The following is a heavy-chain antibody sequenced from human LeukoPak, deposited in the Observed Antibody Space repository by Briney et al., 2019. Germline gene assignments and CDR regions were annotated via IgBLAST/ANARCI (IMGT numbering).Heavy chain of an antibody. Sequence: SETLSLTCTVSGGSVSSGSYYWSWTRQPPGKRLEWIGYIYYSGSTNYNPSLKSRVTISVDTSKNQFSLKLSSVTAADTAVYYCARGTHDTQNKPVGATDFDYWGQGTLVTVSS. CDR3: ARGTHDTQNKPVGATDFDY. CDR2: IYYSGST. CDR1: GGSVSSGSYY. V-gene: IGHV4-61*01. D-gene: IGHD1-26*01. J-gene: IGHJ4*02.